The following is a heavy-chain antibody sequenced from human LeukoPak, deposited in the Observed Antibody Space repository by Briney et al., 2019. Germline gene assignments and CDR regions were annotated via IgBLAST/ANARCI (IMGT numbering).Heavy chain of an antibody. CDR2: ISGSGGST. J-gene: IGHJ3*02. CDR3: AKVGPRAPGPFDI. V-gene: IGHV3-23*01. Sequence: GGSLRLPCAASGFTFSSYAMSWVRQAPGKGLEWVSAISGSGGSTYYADSVKGRFTISRDNSKSTLYLQMNSLRAEDTAVYYCAKVGPRAPGPFDIWGQGTMVTVSS. CDR1: GFTFSSYA.